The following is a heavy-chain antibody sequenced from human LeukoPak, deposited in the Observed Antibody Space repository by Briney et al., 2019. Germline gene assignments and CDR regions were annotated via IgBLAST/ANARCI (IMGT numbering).Heavy chain of an antibody. CDR3: AKASLTDIVVVVAADY. J-gene: IGHJ4*02. D-gene: IGHD2-15*01. CDR1: VFTFSSYA. Sequence: GGSLRLSCAASVFTFSSYAMSWVGHAPGKGLEWLSAMRGSGGSTYYADSVKGRFTISRDNSRNTLYLQMNSLRAEDTAVYYCAKASLTDIVVVVAADYWGQGTLVTVSS. CDR2: MRGSGGST. V-gene: IGHV3-23*01.